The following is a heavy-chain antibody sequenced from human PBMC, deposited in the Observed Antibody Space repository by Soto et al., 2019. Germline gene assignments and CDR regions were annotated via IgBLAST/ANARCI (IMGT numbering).Heavy chain of an antibody. V-gene: IGHV4-39*01. Sequence: QLQLQESGPGLVKPSETLSLTCTVSGGSISSSSYYWGWIRQPPGKGLEWIGSIFYSGSTYYNPSLQSRVTISVDTSKNQFSLKLTSVTAADTAVYYWACIFSGGYSYGFYSYGMDVWGQGTTVTVSS. CDR1: GGSISSSSYY. D-gene: IGHD5-18*01. J-gene: IGHJ6*02. CDR2: IFYSGST. CDR3: ACIFSGGYSYGFYSYGMDV.